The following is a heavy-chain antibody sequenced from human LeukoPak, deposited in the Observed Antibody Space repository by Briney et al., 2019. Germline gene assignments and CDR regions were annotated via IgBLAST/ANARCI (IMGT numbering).Heavy chain of an antibody. Sequence: SETLSLTCTVSGGSISSYYWSWIRQPPGKGPEWIGYIYSSGSTKYNPSLNSRVTISVDTTKNQFSLKLSSVTAADTAVYYCARGGESGYDYLDYWGQGTLVTVSS. CDR3: ARGGESGYDYLDY. V-gene: IGHV4-59*08. D-gene: IGHD5-12*01. CDR1: GGSISSYY. CDR2: IYSSGST. J-gene: IGHJ4*02.